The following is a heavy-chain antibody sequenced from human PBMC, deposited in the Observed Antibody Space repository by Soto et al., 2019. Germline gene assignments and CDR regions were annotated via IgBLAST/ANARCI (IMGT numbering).Heavy chain of an antibody. J-gene: IGHJ6*02. V-gene: IGHV3-66*04. D-gene: IGHD3-22*01. CDR3: ARHLITPMMEVAFYYGMDV. CDR2: IYSGGVA. Sequence: EVPLVESGGGLVQPGGSLRLSCAASGFTVGPSYMSCVRQAPGKGLEWVSVIYSGGVAYYADSVKGRFTLSRDNSKNTLYLQINSLRVEDTAVYYCARHLITPMMEVAFYYGMDVWGQGTTVTVSS. CDR1: GFTVGPSY.